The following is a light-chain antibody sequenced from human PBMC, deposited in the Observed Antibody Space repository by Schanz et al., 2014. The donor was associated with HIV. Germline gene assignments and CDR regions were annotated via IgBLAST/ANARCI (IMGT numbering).Light chain of an antibody. CDR3: QQWRT. Sequence: EIVLTQSPGSLSLSPGGRATLSCGASQRLSSSYLAWYQQKRDQPPRLVIYATSTRAAGITDRFSGTGSGTDFTLTISSLEPEDFAVYYCQQWRTFGQGTKLEIK. J-gene: IGKJ2*01. V-gene: IGKV3-20*01. CDR1: QRLSSSY. CDR2: ATS.